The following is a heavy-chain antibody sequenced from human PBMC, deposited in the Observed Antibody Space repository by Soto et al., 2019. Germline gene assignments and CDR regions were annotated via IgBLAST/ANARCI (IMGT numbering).Heavy chain of an antibody. CDR1: GFNTRFYS. CDR3: SKGEMSTIRNSFDP. D-gene: IGHD1-7*01. CDR2: LSRSGGAT. V-gene: IGHV3-23*01. J-gene: IGHJ5*02. Sequence: HPGGSLRLSCTASGFNTRFYSMSWVRQTPGKGLEWVAALSRSGGATYYADSVRGRFTTSRDASKDTLFLQMSNLRAEDTALYYCSKGEMSTIRNSFDPWGQGTLVTVSS.